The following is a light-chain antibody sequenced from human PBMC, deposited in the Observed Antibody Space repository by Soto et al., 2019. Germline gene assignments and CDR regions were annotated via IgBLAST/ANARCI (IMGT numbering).Light chain of an antibody. CDR2: DVN. CDR3: SSYTSSSTEV. CDR1: SSDVGGYNY. V-gene: IGLV2-14*03. J-gene: IGLJ1*01. Sequence: QSALTQPASVSGSPGQSITISCTGTSSDVGGYNYVSWYQHHPGKAPKLLIYDVNSRPSGVSDRFSGSKSGNTASLPISGLQAEDEADYYCSSYTSSSTEVFGPGTKVTVL.